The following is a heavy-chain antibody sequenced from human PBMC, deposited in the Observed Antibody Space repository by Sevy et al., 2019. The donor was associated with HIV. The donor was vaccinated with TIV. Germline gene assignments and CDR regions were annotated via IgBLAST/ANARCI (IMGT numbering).Heavy chain of an antibody. D-gene: IGHD3-9*01. CDR1: GDSFSSDTYF. Sequence: SETLSLTCTVSGDSFSSDTYFWNWIRQPAGKGLEWIGRIHASGSTIYNTSLKSRVTMSVDKSKSQFSLRLSSVTAADTAVYFCARERGSNILTLGLDFWGQGSLVTVSS. V-gene: IGHV4-61*02. J-gene: IGHJ4*02. CDR3: ARERGSNILTLGLDF. CDR2: IHASGST.